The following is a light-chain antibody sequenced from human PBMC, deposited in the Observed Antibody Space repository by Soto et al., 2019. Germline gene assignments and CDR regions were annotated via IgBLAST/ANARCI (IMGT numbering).Light chain of an antibody. Sequence: NFMLTQPHSVSESPGKTVTISCTRSSGSIASNYVQWYQQRPGSAPTTVIYEDNQRPSGVPDRFSGSIDSSSNSASLTISRLKAEDGGGFYRQVYDSSNHVVFGGGTKLTVL. V-gene: IGLV6-57*04. CDR3: QVYDSSNHVV. CDR1: SGSIASNY. CDR2: EDN. J-gene: IGLJ2*01.